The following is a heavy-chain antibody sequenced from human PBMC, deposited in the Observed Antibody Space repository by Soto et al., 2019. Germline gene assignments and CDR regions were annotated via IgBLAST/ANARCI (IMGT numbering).Heavy chain of an antibody. D-gene: IGHD3-22*01. J-gene: IGHJ4*02. CDR1: GFTFDDYA. CDR2: ISWNSGSI. V-gene: IGHV3-9*01. Sequence: PGGSLRLSCAASGFTFDDYAMHWVRQAPGKGLEWVSGISWNSGSIGYADSVKGRFTISRDNAKNSLYLQMNSLRAEDTALYYCAKELGYDSILLGYWGQGTLVTVSS. CDR3: AKELGYDSILLGY.